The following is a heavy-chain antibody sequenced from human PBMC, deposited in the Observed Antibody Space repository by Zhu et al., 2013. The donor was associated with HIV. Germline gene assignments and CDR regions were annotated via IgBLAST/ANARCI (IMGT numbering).Heavy chain of an antibody. D-gene: IGHD4-17*01. V-gene: IGHV1-2*06. CDR3: AREMDHGDYRTSDY. J-gene: IGHJ4*02. CDR1: GYTFTNLY. CDR2: INPRDGGT. Sequence: QVQLVQSGAEVKKPGASVKVSCKASGYTFTNLYIHWLRQAPGQGLEWMGLINPRDGGTIYAQKFRGRVTMTRDTSIRTAYMELISLTSDDTAIYYCAREMDHGDYRTSDYWGQGTQVTVSS.